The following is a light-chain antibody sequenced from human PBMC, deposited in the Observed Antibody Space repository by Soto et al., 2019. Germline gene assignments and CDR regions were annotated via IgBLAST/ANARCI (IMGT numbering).Light chain of an antibody. J-gene: IGKJ5*01. CDR2: DVS. CDR1: QSISRW. CDR3: QQYGSSLPIT. Sequence: DIQMTQSPSTLSETVGDRVTITCRASQSISRWLAWYQQKPGKAPKVLIYDVSSLESGVPSRFSGSGSGTEFTLTISRLEPEDFAVYYCQQYGSSLPITFGQGTRLEIK. V-gene: IGKV1-5*01.